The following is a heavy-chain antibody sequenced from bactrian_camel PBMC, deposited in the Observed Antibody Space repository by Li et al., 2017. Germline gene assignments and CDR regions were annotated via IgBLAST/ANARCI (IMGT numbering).Heavy chain of an antibody. J-gene: IGHJ4*01. D-gene: IGHD5*01. CDR3: VKDNIDSDLIAGWGWFNY. CDR1: NDTFNDAY. Sequence: HVQLVESGGDLVQPGGSLRLSCVDSNDTFNDAYINWVRQAPGKGLQWVSSVTGDGSKLHYSDSVKGRFAISRDNAKRTVYLHLNSLKTEDTAMYYCVKDNIDSDLIAGWGWFNYWGQGIQVTVS. CDR2: VTGDGSKL. V-gene: IGHV3-2*01.